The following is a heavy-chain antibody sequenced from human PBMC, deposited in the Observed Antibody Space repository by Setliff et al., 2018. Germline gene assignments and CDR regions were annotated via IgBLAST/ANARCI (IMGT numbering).Heavy chain of an antibody. Sequence: GASVKVSCKASGYTFTGYYMHWVRQAPGQGLEWMGWINPNSGGTNYAQKFQGWVTRTRDTSISTAYMELSRLRSDDTAVYYCARGARITIFGVVSLSLYGMDVWGQGTTVTVSS. J-gene: IGHJ6*02. D-gene: IGHD3-3*01. CDR2: INPNSGGT. V-gene: IGHV1-2*04. CDR1: GYTFTGYY. CDR3: ARGARITIFGVVSLSLYGMDV.